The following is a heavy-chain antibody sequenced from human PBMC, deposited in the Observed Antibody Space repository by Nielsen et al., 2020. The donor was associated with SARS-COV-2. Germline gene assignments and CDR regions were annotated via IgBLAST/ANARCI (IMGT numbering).Heavy chain of an antibody. J-gene: IGHJ6*02. CDR3: ARDSRPSLGAYYDFWSGYYTLGVNGMDV. V-gene: IGHV3-21*01. CDR1: GFTFSSYA. CDR2: ISSSSSYI. Sequence: GESLKISCAASGFTFSSYAMSWVRQAPGKGLEWVSSISSSSSYIYYADSVKGRFTISRDNAKNSLYLQMNSLRAEDTAVYYCARDSRPSLGAYYDFWSGYYTLGVNGMDVWGQGTTVTVSS. D-gene: IGHD3-3*01.